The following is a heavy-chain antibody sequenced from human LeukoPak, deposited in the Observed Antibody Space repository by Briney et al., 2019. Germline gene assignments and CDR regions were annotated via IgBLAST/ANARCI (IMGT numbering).Heavy chain of an antibody. CDR3: TRDYRFDSGYDLLDAFDV. D-gene: IGHD5-12*01. J-gene: IGHJ3*01. Sequence: PSQTLSLTCTVSGGSISSGVSYWSWIRQHPGKGLEWIAYIYYSGSSSYNPSLKSRVTISVDTSKNQFSLKLSSVTAADTAVYYCTRDYRFDSGYDLLDAFDVWGQGTMVTVSS. V-gene: IGHV4-31*03. CDR1: GGSISSGVSY. CDR2: IYYSGSS.